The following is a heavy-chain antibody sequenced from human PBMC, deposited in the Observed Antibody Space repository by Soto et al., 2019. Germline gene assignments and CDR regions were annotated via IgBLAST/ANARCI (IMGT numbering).Heavy chain of an antibody. CDR2: IVVISNTA. CDR3: ARAIKRWEVNYYFDF. CDR1: GSTFNNFA. J-gene: IGHJ4*02. Sequence: QVVVFESGAEVKEPGSSRRVSCQVSGSTFNNFAFSWVRQAPGHGPEWMGGIVVISNTAEYSQKFQDRVTITADTSTNTLYMELGSLTVEDTAVYYCARAIKRWEVNYYFDFWGQGTLATVSS. D-gene: IGHD1-26*01. V-gene: IGHV1-69*06.